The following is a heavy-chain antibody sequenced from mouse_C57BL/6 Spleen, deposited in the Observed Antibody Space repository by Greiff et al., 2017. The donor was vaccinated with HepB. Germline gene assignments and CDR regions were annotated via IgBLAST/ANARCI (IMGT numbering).Heavy chain of an antibody. J-gene: IGHJ2*01. V-gene: IGHV1-69*01. CDR1: GYTFTSYW. CDR3: ARSDGYYGYFDY. Sequence: QVQLQQPGAELVMPGASVKLPCKASGYTFTSYWMHWVKQRPGQGLEWIGEIDPSDSYTNYNQKFKGKSTLTVDKSSSTAYMQLSSLTSEDSAVYYCARSDGYYGYFDYWGQGTTLTVSS. D-gene: IGHD2-3*01. CDR2: IDPSDSYT.